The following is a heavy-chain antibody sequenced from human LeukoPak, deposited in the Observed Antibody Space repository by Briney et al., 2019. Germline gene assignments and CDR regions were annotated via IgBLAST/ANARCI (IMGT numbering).Heavy chain of an antibody. J-gene: IGHJ4*02. V-gene: IGHV3-7*01. CDR1: GFTFSSHW. Sequence: GGSLRLSCAASGFTFSSHWMNWVRQAPGKGLEWVANIREDGTEIYYMDSVKGRFTISRDNAKNSLYLQMDSLRAEDTAVYYCARGVYSIDYWGQGTLVTVSS. CDR2: IREDGTEI. D-gene: IGHD2-15*01. CDR3: ARGVYSIDY.